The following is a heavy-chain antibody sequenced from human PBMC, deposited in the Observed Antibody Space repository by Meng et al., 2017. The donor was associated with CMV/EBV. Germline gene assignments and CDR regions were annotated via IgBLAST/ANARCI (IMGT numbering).Heavy chain of an antibody. J-gene: IGHJ4*02. V-gene: IGHV3-49*04. CDR1: GFTFGDYA. CDR3: TRDFEVGATEDY. D-gene: IGHD1-26*01. Sequence: ISCTASGFTFGDYAMSWVRQAPGKGLEWVGFIRSKAYGGTTEYAASVKGRFTISRDDSKSIAYLQMNSLKTEDTAVYYCTRDFEVGATEDYWGQGTLVTVSS. CDR2: IRSKAYGGTT.